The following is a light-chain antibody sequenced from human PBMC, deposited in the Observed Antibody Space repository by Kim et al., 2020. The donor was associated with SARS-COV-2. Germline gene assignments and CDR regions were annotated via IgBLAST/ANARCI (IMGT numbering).Light chain of an antibody. CDR3: QQYCSTPPIT. CDR2: DAA. V-gene: IGKV3D-20*01. CDR1: RSVSSSY. Sequence: PRERTTLPSGTSRSVSSSYLACYQQKPGLEPRLLIDDAASRATGIPDKFSGSGCGTDFTLTISRLEPEDFAVDYCQQYCSTPPITFGEGTRLEIK. J-gene: IGKJ5*01.